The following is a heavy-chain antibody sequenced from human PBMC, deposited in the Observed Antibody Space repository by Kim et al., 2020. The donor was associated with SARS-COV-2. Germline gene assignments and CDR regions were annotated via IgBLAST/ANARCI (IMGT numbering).Heavy chain of an antibody. J-gene: IGHJ4*02. CDR3: ARLQLGTPFDY. D-gene: IGHD7-27*01. V-gene: IGHV4-39*01. CDR2: IYYSGST. Sequence: SETLSLTCTVSGGSISSSSYYWGWIRQPPGKGLEWIGSIYYSGSTYYNPSLKSRVTISVDTSKNQFSLKLSSVTAADTAVYYCARLQLGTPFDYWGQGTLVTVSS. CDR1: GGSISSSSYY.